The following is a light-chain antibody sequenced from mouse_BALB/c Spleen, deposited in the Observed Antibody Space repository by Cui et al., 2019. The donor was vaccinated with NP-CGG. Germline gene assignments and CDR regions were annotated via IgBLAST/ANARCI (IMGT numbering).Light chain of an antibody. Sequence: QAVVTQESALTTSPGETVTLTCRSNTGAVTTNNFANWVQEKPDHLFTGLMGGTNNRAPGVPARFSGSLIGDKAALTITGAQTEDEAIYFCALWYSNHWVFGGGTKLTVL. V-gene: IGLV1*01. CDR3: ALWYSNHWV. J-gene: IGLJ1*01. CDR1: TGAVTTNNF. CDR2: GTN.